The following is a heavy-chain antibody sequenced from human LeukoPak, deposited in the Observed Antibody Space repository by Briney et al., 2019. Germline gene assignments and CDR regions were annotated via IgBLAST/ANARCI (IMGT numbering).Heavy chain of an antibody. CDR3: ARGPTLRPSSQDYYDSSGYYRYFDL. J-gene: IGHJ2*01. CDR2: MNPNGGNT. D-gene: IGHD3-22*01. Sequence: GASVKVSCKASGYTFTSYDINWVRQATGQGLEWMGWMNPNGGNTGYAQKFQGRVTMTRNTSISTAYMELSSLRSEDTAVYYCARGPTLRPSSQDYYDSSGYYRYFDLWGRGTLVTVSS. CDR1: GYTFTSYD. V-gene: IGHV1-8*01.